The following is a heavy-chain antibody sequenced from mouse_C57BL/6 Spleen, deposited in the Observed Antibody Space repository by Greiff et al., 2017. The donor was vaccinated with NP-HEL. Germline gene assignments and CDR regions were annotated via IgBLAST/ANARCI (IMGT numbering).Heavy chain of an antibody. D-gene: IGHD3-2*02. CDR1: GYTFTSYW. Sequence: QVQLQQPGAELVKPGASVKLSCKASGYTFTSYWMQWVKQRPGQGLEWIGEIDPSDSYTNYNQKFKGKATLTVDTSSSTAYMQLSSLTSEDSAVYYCARALGDSSGYFYAMDYWGQGTSVTVSS. CDR2: IDPSDSYT. CDR3: ARALGDSSGYFYAMDY. J-gene: IGHJ4*01. V-gene: IGHV1-50*01.